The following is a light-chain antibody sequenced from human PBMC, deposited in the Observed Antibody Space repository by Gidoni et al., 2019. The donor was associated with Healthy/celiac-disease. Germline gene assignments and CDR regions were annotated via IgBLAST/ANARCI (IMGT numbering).Light chain of an antibody. Sequence: EIVLTQYPGTLSLSPGERATLSCRASQSISRRYLAWYQQKPGQAPRLLIYGASSRATGIPDRFSGSGSGTDFTLTISRLEPEDFAVYYCQQYGSSPFTFGPGTKVDIK. V-gene: IGKV3-20*01. CDR3: QQYGSSPFT. CDR1: QSISRRY. CDR2: GAS. J-gene: IGKJ3*01.